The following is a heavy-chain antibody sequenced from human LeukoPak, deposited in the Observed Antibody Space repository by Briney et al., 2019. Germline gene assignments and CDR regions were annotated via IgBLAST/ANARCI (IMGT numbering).Heavy chain of an antibody. CDR1: GGSISSYY. D-gene: IGHD3-9*01. Sequence: SETLSFTCTVSGGSISSYYWSWIRQPPGKGLEWIGYIYYSGSTNYNPSLKSRVTISVDTSKNQFSLKLSSVTAADTAVYYCARDSHYDILTGYYNPERNFDYWGQGTLVTVSS. CDR2: IYYSGST. CDR3: ARDSHYDILTGYYNPERNFDY. J-gene: IGHJ4*02. V-gene: IGHV4-59*01.